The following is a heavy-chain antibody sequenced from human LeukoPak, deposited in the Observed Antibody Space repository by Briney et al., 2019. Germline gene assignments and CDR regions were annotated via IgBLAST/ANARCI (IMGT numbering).Heavy chain of an antibody. Sequence: GGSLTLSCAAYGFTFSSLWMSGVPQAPGEGVECVVNIKKDGSKKSYVDPVRVRFTISRDNATNSLYLQMNSRRAPDTAVYYCARWYYDSSGYCFDYWGQGTLVTVSS. CDR3: ARWYYDSSGYCFDY. J-gene: IGHJ4*02. CDR1: GFTFSSLW. CDR2: IKKDGSKK. V-gene: IGHV3-7*04. D-gene: IGHD3-22*01.